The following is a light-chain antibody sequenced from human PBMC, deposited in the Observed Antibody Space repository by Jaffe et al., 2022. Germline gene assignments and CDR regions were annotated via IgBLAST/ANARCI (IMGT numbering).Light chain of an antibody. J-gene: IGKJ4*01. CDR1: QRIASF. V-gene: IGKV1-39*01. CDR2: TAS. CDR3: QQNYSPPLT. Sequence: DIQMTQSPSSLSASVGDTVTITCRATQRIASFLNWYQQRPGKPPKLLIYTASNLQIGVPSRFSGRGSGTDFTLTISSLQPEDFVTYYCQQNYSPPLTFGGGTTVEMK.